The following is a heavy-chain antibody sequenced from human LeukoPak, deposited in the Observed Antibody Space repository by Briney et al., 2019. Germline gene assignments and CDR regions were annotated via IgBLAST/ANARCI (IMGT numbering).Heavy chain of an antibody. CDR1: GGSISSYY. D-gene: IGHD4-17*01. J-gene: IGHJ2*01. CDR2: IYYSGST. CDR3: ARDFRHDYGDYALSWYFDL. V-gene: IGHV4-59*12. Sequence: SETLSLTCTVSGGSISSYYWSWIRQPPGKGLEWIGYIYYSGSTNYNPSLKSRVTISVDTSKNQFSLKLSSVTAADTAVYYCARDFRHDYGDYALSWYFDLWGRGTLVTVSS.